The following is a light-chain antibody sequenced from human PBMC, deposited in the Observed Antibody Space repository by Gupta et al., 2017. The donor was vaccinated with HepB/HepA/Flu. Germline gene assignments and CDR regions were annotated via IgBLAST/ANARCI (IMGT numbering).Light chain of an antibody. CDR1: SSNVGSYT. Sequence: QSVLTQPPSASGTPGQRVTISCSGSSSNVGSYTVNWYQQLPGTAPKLLIYNNNQRPSGVPDRFSGSKSGTSASLAFSGLQSEDEADYYCAAWDDSLNGLYVFGTGTKVTVL. V-gene: IGLV1-44*01. J-gene: IGLJ1*01. CDR3: AAWDDSLNGLYV. CDR2: NNN.